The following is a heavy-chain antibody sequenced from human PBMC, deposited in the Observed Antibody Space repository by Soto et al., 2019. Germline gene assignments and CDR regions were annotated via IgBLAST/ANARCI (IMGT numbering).Heavy chain of an antibody. Sequence: EVQLVESGGGLVQPGGSLRLSCGASAFTFSNYWMHWVRQAPGQGLVWVSRIKTDGSSTSYADSVKGRFTISRDNAKNTLYLQMNSLRAEDTAVYYCAREKCDLWGRGTLVTVSS. J-gene: IGHJ2*01. V-gene: IGHV3-74*01. CDR2: IKTDGSST. CDR1: AFTFSNYW. CDR3: AREKCDL.